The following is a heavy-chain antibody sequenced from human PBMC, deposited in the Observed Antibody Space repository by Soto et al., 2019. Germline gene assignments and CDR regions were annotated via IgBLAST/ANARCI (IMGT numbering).Heavy chain of an antibody. CDR1: GYTFTGYY. J-gene: IGHJ4*02. V-gene: IGHV1-2*04. CDR2: INPNSGGT. CDR3: ARDASGDEAPMDY. D-gene: IGHD3-10*01. Sequence: QVQLVQSGAEVKKPGASVKVSCKASGYTFTGYYMHWVRQAPGQGLEWMGWINPNSGGTNYAQKLQGWVXXTXDXXISTAYMERSRQRSDDTAVYYCARDASGDEAPMDYWGQGPLVTVSS.